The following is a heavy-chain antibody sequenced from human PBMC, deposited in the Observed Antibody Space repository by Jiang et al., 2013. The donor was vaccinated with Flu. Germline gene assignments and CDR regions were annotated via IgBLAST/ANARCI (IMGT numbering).Heavy chain of an antibody. D-gene: IGHD3-10*01. CDR2: IYYSGST. CDR3: ARHGGYLVLLWFGELPSYFDY. CDR1: VAPSAVVVTT. J-gene: IGHJ4*02. V-gene: IGHV4-39*01. Sequence: PGLVKPSETPVPHPALSLVAPSAVVVTTGAGSASPQGRGWSGLGGIYYSGSTYYNPSLKSRVTISVDTSKNQFSLKLSSVTAADTAVYYCARHGGYLVLLWFGELPSYFDYWGQGTLVTVSS.